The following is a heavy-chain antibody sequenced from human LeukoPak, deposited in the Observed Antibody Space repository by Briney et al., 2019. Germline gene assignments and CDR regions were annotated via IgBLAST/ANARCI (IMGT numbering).Heavy chain of an antibody. CDR1: GFTFSDYY. J-gene: IGHJ5*02. D-gene: IGHD5-18*01. CDR3: ARCRGYSYPNYFDP. V-gene: IGHV3-11*04. CDR2: ISSSDSII. Sequence: GGSLRLSCAASGFTFSDYYMSWLRQTPGKGLEWVSYISSSDSIIYYADSVKGRFTISRDNAKNSLYLQMNSLRAEDTAVYYCARCRGYSYPNYFDPWGQGTLVTVSS.